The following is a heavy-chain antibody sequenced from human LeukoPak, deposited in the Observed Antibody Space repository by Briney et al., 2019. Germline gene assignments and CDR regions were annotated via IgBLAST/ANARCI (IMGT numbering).Heavy chain of an antibody. CDR2: ISYDGSNK. CDR1: GFTFSSYG. CDR3: AKDSSLIIVVTQFDY. V-gene: IGHV3-30*18. D-gene: IGHD5-12*01. Sequence: PGRSLRLSCAASGFTFSSYGMHWVRQAPGKGLEWVAVISYDGSNKYYADSVKGRFTISRDNSKNTLYLQMNSLRAEDTAVYYCAKDSSLIIVVTQFDYWGQGTLVTVSS. J-gene: IGHJ4*02.